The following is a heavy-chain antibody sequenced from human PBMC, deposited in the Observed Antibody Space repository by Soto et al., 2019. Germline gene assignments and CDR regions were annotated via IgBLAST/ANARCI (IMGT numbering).Heavy chain of an antibody. CDR1: GYTVTSYG. CDR3: ASTKVGYYYYYGMDV. D-gene: IGHD1-26*01. Sequence: QVQLVQSGAEVKKPGASVKVSCKASGYTVTSYGISWVRQAPGQGLEWMGWISAYNGNTNYAQKLQGRVTMTTDTSTSTAYMELRSLRSDDTAVYYCASTKVGYYYYYGMDVWGQGTTVTVSS. CDR2: ISAYNGNT. J-gene: IGHJ6*02. V-gene: IGHV1-18*01.